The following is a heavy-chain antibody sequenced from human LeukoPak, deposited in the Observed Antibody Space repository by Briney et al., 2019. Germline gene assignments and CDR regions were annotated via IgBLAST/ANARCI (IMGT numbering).Heavy chain of an antibody. V-gene: IGHV3-33*01. CDR2: IWYDGSNK. D-gene: IGHD6-6*01. CDR3: ERQVAARRGERKNWFDP. Sequence: GGSLRLSCAASGFTFSSYGMHWVRQAPGKGLEWVAVIWYDGSNKYYADSVKGRFTISRDNSKNTLYLQMNSLRAEDTAVYYCERQVAARRGERKNWFDPWGQGTLVTVSS. J-gene: IGHJ5*02. CDR1: GFTFSSYG.